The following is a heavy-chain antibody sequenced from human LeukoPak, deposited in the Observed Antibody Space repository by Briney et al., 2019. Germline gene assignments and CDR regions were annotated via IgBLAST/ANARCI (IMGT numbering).Heavy chain of an antibody. J-gene: IGHJ4*02. D-gene: IGHD6-13*01. CDR1: GDSVSANA. V-gene: IGHV6-1*01. CDR3: ARDIAAACDY. CDR2: TYYRSRWSS. Sequence: SQTLSLTCAISGDSVSANAWTWIRQSPLRGLEWLGRTYYRSRWSSEYAISVRGRITINSDTSKNQFSLHLPSVTPDDTAVYFCARDIAAACDYWGQGTLVTVSS.